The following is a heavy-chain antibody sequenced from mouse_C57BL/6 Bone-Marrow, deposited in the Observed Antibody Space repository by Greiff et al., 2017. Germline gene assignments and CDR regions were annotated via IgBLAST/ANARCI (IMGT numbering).Heavy chain of an antibody. CDR1: GFNFKDAY. CDR3: TRIAY. Sequence: VQLQQSGAELVRPGASVKLSCTASGFNFKDAYMHWVKQRPEQGLEWIGWIDPENGDTEYASKFQGKATITVDTSSNTAYMQLSSLTSEDTAVYYCTRIAYWGQGTLVTVSA. J-gene: IGHJ3*01. CDR2: IDPENGDT. V-gene: IGHV14-4*01.